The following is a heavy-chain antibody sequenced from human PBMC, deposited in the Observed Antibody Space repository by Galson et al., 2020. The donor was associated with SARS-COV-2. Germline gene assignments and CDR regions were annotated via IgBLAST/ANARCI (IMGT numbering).Heavy chain of an antibody. V-gene: IGHV1-18*01. Sequence: ASVKVSCKASGYTFRNFGISWVRQAPGQGLEWMGWISGHNAKTNYAQKFQDRVTLTTDTSTSTAYLYLRSLRSDDTAVYYCARDGEAFEWLFSSNHPSSDYWGQGTLVTVSS. CDR2: ISGHNAKT. J-gene: IGHJ4*02. CDR1: GYTFRNFG. D-gene: IGHD3-3*01. CDR3: ARDGEAFEWLFSSNHPSSDY.